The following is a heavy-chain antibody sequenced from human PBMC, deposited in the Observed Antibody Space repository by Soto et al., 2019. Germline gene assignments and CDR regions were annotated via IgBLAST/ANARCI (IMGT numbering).Heavy chain of an antibody. CDR2: IYYSGST. CDR3: ARVGRAATLFDY. J-gene: IGHJ4*02. Sequence: SETLSLTCTVCGCSISSYYWSWIRQPPGKGLEWIGYIYYSGSTNYNPSLKSRVTISVDTSKNQFSLKLSSVTAADTAVYYCARVGRAATLFDYWGQGTLVTVSS. V-gene: IGHV4-59*01. D-gene: IGHD2-15*01. CDR1: GCSISSYY.